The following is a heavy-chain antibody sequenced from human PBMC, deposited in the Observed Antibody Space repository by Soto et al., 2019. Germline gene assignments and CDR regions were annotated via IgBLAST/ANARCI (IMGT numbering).Heavy chain of an antibody. D-gene: IGHD4-4*01. Sequence: GGSLRLSCTGSGFTFSDHSMNWVRQAPGKGLEWVSSISRGSSYMYYTDSVKGRFTISRDNAKNSLYLQMNSLRVEDTAVYYCARDSTADYRRNWFEPWGQGTLVTVSS. V-gene: IGHV3-21*01. CDR1: GFTFSDHS. CDR2: ISRGSSYM. CDR3: ARDSTADYRRNWFEP. J-gene: IGHJ5*02.